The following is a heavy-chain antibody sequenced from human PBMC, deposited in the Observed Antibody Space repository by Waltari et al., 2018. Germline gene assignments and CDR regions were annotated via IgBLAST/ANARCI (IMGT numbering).Heavy chain of an antibody. CDR2: IYYRGST. D-gene: IGHD6-19*01. CDR1: GGSISSSSYY. J-gene: IGHJ5*02. V-gene: IGHV4-39*07. CDR3: ARVGSSGWGRGWFDP. Sequence: QLQLQESGPGLVKPSETLSLTCTVSGGSISSSSYYWGWIRQPPGKGLEWIGSIYYRGSTDYDPALKSQVTISVNTTKNQFSLKLSTVTAADTAVYYFARVGSSGWGRGWFDPWGQGTLVTVSS.